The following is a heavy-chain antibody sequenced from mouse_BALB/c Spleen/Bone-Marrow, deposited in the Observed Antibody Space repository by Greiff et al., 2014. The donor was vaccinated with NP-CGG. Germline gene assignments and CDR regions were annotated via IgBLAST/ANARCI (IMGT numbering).Heavy chain of an antibody. CDR2: ISSGGSYI. CDR1: GFTFSSYA. CDR3: ARPIYYGYDGAFAY. Sequence: EVMLVESGGGLVKPGGSLKLSCAASGFTFSSYAMSWVRQTPEKRLEWVATISSGGSYIYYLDSVKGRFTISRDNAKNTLYLQKSSLRSEDTATYYCARPIYYGYDGAFAYWGQGTLVTVSA. D-gene: IGHD2-2*01. V-gene: IGHV5-9-1*01. J-gene: IGHJ3*01.